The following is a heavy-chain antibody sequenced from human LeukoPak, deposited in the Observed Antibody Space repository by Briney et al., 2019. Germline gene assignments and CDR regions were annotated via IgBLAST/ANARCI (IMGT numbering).Heavy chain of an antibody. Sequence: GASVKVSCKASGYTFTSYGISWVRQAPGQGLEWMGWISAYNGNTNYAQKLQGRVTMTTDTSTSTAYMELRSLRSDDTAVYYCASQSTRSHYDLIRDYYDMDVWGKGTTVTVSS. D-gene: IGHD3-3*01. CDR2: ISAYNGNT. CDR1: GYTFTSYG. CDR3: ASQSTRSHYDLIRDYYDMDV. V-gene: IGHV1-18*01. J-gene: IGHJ6*03.